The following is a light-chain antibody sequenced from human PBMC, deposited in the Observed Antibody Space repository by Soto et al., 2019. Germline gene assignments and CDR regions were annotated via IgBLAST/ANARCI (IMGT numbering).Light chain of an antibody. Sequence: VLTQSPATLSLCPGERATLSCRASQSIRNYLAWYQQKPGQAPRLLIYDASNRATGIPARFSGSGSGTDFILTISSLEPEDSGVYYCQQRNDWVTFGGGTKVDIK. CDR1: QSIRNY. CDR2: DAS. V-gene: IGKV3-11*01. J-gene: IGKJ4*01. CDR3: QQRNDWVT.